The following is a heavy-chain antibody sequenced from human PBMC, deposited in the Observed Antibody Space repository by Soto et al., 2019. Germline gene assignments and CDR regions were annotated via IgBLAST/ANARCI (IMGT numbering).Heavy chain of an antibody. CDR2: IIPIFGTA. J-gene: IGHJ6*02. V-gene: IGHV1-69*13. CDR1: VGTFSSYA. Sequence: SVRVSCEASVGTFSSYAINWVRQAPGQGLEWMGGIIPIFGTANYAQKFQGRVTITADESTSTAYMELSSLRSEDTAVYYCARTDSSGYYLSSYYGMDVWGQGTTVPVSS. D-gene: IGHD3-22*01. CDR3: ARTDSSGYYLSSYYGMDV.